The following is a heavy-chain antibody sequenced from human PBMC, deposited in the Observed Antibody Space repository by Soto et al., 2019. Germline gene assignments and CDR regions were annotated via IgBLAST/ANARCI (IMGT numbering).Heavy chain of an antibody. CDR3: ARDVSPHSNPSWFDP. D-gene: IGHD2-8*01. V-gene: IGHV3-30-3*01. J-gene: IGHJ5*02. CDR2: ISFDGVNK. CDR1: GFSFRNIG. Sequence: PGGSLRLSCAASGFSFRNIGMHWVRQAPGKGLEWVAIISFDGVNKNYADSVKGRFTISRDNDKNMLYLQMNILRVEDTAVYYCARDVSPHSNPSWFDPWGQGTLVTVSS.